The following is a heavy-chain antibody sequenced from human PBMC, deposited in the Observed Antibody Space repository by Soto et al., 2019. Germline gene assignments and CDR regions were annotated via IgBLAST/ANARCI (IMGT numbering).Heavy chain of an antibody. V-gene: IGHV4-59*11. D-gene: IGHD2-8*01. J-gene: IGHJ4*02. CDR1: GGSINNHY. Sequence: SETLSLTCTVSGGSINNHYWSWIRQPPGKGLEWIGYIYYSGTTNYNPSLKGRVTISVDTSKNQFSLNLTSLTAADTATYYCARANWYFDYWGQGTLVTVSS. CDR2: IYYSGTT. CDR3: ARANWYFDY.